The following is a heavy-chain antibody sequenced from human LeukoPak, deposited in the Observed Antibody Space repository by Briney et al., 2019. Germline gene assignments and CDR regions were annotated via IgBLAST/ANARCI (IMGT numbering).Heavy chain of an antibody. CDR3: ARENYHGLDV. Sequence: GGSLRLSCAASGFTFTNYEMSWVRQAPGKGLEWLSSISGSGDSVFYADSVKGRFTISRDNSLNTLHLQMNSLRAEDTAVYYCARENYHGLDVWGQGTTVTVSS. V-gene: IGHV3-23*01. CDR1: GFTFTNYE. CDR2: ISGSGDSV. J-gene: IGHJ6*02.